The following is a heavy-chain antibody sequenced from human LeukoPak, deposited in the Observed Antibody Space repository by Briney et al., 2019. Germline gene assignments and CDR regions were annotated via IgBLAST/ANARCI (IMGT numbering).Heavy chain of an antibody. CDR2: SNDSGGT. Sequence: SETLSLTCSVYGGTFSGYYWSWIRQPPGKRLEWVGESNDSGGTNYNPSLKSRVTISADKSKNQVSLKLTSVTAADTAVYYCARLSVIVGAALEYYYYYMDVWGQGTTVTVSS. D-gene: IGHD1-26*01. CDR3: ARLSVIVGAALEYYYYYMDV. V-gene: IGHV4-34*01. J-gene: IGHJ6*03. CDR1: GGTFSGYY.